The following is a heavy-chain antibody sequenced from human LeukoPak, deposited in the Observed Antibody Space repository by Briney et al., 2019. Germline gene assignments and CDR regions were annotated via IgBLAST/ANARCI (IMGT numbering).Heavy chain of an antibody. J-gene: IGHJ4*02. V-gene: IGHV4-4*07. Sequence: SETLSLTCTVSGGSISSYCWSWIRQPAGKGLEWIGRIYSTGSTNYNPSLKSRFTMSVDTSKNQFSLRLRSVTAADTAVYYCARQIASAGTAGFDFWGQGALVTVSS. CDR2: IYSTGST. CDR3: ARQIASAGTAGFDF. CDR1: GGSISSYC. D-gene: IGHD6-13*01.